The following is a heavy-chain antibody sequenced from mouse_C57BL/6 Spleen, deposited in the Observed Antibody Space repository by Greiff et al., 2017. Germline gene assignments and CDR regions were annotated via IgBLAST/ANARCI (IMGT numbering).Heavy chain of an antibody. V-gene: IGHV3-6*01. J-gene: IGHJ3*01. CDR1: GYSITSGYY. CDR3: ARDSLYDYDGFAY. Sequence: EVKLQESGPGLVKPSQSPSLTCSVTGYSITSGYYWNWIRQFPGNKLEWMGYISYDGSNNYNPSLKNRISITRDTSKNQFFLKLNSVTTEDTATDYGARDSLYDYDGFAYWGQGTLVTVSA. D-gene: IGHD2-4*01. CDR2: ISYDGSN.